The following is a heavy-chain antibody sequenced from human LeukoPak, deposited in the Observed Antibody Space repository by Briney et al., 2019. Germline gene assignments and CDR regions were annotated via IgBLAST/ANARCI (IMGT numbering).Heavy chain of an antibody. CDR1: GGSISSYY. D-gene: IGHD3-10*01. CDR3: ARDIGGNWFDP. CDR2: IYYSGST. Sequence: PPETLSLTCTVSGGSISSYYWSWIRQPAGKGLEWIGYIYYSGSTYYNPSLKSRVTISVDTSKNQFSLKLSSVTAADTAVYYCARDIGGNWFDPWGQGTLVTVSS. V-gene: IGHV4-59*06. J-gene: IGHJ5*02.